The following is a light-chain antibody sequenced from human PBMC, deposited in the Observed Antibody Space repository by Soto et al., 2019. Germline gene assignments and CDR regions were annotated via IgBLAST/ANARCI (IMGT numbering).Light chain of an antibody. Sequence: DIQITQFPSTLSASVGDRVTITCRASQSISSWLAWYQQKPGKAPKLLIYKASSLESGVPSRFSGSGSGTEFTLTISRLQPDDFETYYCQQYNSYSEAFGQGTKVDIK. CDR1: QSISSW. CDR3: QQYNSYSEA. J-gene: IGKJ1*01. CDR2: KAS. V-gene: IGKV1-5*03.